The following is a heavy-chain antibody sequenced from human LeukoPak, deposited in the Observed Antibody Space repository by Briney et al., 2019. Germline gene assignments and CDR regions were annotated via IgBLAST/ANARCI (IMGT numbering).Heavy chain of an antibody. CDR3: ARLWFGDSHKPSPAY. Sequence: GGSLRLSCAASGFTFSSCAMSWVRQPPRKGLEWVSTIIDSGNTIYYADPAEGRLTLSSDNSKNTLYLQMNSLRAQDPAVYYCARLWFGDSHKPSPAYWGQGTLVTVSS. CDR2: IIDSGNTI. CDR1: GFTFSSCA. J-gene: IGHJ4*02. D-gene: IGHD3-10*01. V-gene: IGHV3-23*01.